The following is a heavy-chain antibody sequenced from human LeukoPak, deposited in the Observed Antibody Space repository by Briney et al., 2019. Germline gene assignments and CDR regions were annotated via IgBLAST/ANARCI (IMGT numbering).Heavy chain of an antibody. J-gene: IGHJ4*02. D-gene: IGHD2/OR15-2a*01. CDR1: GFTFSSSG. CDR3: AKERTLSDF. V-gene: IGHV3-30*02. CDR2: TRPDGIGG. Sequence: GGSLRLSCAASGFTFSSSGMHWVRQAPGKGLEWVADTRPDGIGGYYGDSVRGRFTISRDNSKNAVYLQMNSLRTEDTAVYYCAKERTLSDFWGQGILVTVSS.